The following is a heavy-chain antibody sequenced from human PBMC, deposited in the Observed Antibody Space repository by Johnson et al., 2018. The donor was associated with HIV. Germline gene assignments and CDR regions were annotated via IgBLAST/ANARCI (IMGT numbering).Heavy chain of an antibody. CDR1: GFTFSSYA. V-gene: IGHV3-48*01. CDR3: AKVLVGAKALHV. D-gene: IGHD1-26*01. J-gene: IGHJ3*01. CDR2: ISYSGSPI. Sequence: VQLVESGGGLIQPGGSLRLSCAASGFTFSSYAMHWVRQAPGKGLEWVSYISYSGSPIYYADSVKGRFTISRDNSKDTLYLQMSSLRLEDTGVYYCAKVLVGAKALHVWGQGTTVSVSS.